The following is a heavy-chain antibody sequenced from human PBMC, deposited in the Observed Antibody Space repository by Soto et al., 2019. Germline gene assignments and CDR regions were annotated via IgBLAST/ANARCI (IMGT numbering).Heavy chain of an antibody. CDR2: INAGNGNT. V-gene: IGHV1-3*01. CDR3: ARALNSYLHYFDY. Sequence: QVQFVQSGAEVKKPGASVKVSCKASGYTFTSYAMHWVRQAPGQRLEWMGWINAGNGNTKYSQKFQGRVTITRDTSASTAYMELSSLSSEDTAVYYCARALNSYLHYFDYWGQGTLVTVSS. J-gene: IGHJ4*02. CDR1: GYTFTSYA. D-gene: IGHD1-26*01.